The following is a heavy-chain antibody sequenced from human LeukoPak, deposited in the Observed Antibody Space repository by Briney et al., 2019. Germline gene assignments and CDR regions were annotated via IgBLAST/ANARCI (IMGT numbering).Heavy chain of an antibody. V-gene: IGHV3-13*01. CDR1: GFTFSSYS. J-gene: IGHJ3*02. CDR2: IGSAGDT. Sequence: GGSLRLSCAASGFTFSSYSMVWVRQATRKGLEWVSAIGSAGDTYYPGSVKGRFTISRENAKNSLYLQMNSLRAGDTAVYYCARAIAMAAWAAFDIWGQGTMVTVSS. CDR3: ARAIAMAAWAAFDI. D-gene: IGHD6-19*01.